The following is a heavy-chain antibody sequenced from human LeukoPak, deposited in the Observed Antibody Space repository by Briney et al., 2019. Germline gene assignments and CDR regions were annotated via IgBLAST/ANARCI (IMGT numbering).Heavy chain of an antibody. J-gene: IGHJ4*02. CDR3: AKGGYSTSWLSDY. D-gene: IGHD6-13*01. V-gene: IGHV3-20*04. CDR1: GFTFDDYG. CDR2: INWNGGST. Sequence: GGSLRLSCAASGFTFDDYGMSWVRQAPGKGLEWVSGINWNGGSTDYADSVKGRFTISRDNGKNILFLQMNSLRAEDTAFYYCAKGGYSTSWLSDYWGQGTLVTVSS.